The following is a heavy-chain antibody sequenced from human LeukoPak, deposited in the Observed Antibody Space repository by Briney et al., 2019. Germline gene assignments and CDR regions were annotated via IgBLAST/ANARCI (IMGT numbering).Heavy chain of an antibody. CDR3: ARGRSNYYGMDV. CDR1: GDSINSLDL. D-gene: IGHD1-26*01. Sequence: SETLSLTCTVSGDSINSLDLWSWVRRPPGKGLEWIGYIYYNGNTNYSPSLKSRVTMSVDTSKNLFSLKVSSVTAADTAVYYCARGRSNYYGMDVWGQGTTVTVSS. J-gene: IGHJ6*02. V-gene: IGHV4-59*11. CDR2: IYYNGNT.